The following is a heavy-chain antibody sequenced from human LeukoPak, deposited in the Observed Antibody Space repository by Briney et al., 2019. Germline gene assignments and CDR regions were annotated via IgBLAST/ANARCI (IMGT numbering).Heavy chain of an antibody. J-gene: IGHJ4*02. V-gene: IGHV3-53*01. Sequence: GGSLRLSCAASGFTVSSNYMSWVRQAPGKGLEWVSVIYSGGSAYYADSVKGRFTISRDNSKNTLYLQMNSLRAEDTAVYYCARIGGGYYFDYWGQGTLVTVSS. CDR3: ARIGGGYYFDY. D-gene: IGHD3-16*01. CDR2: IYSGGSA. CDR1: GFTVSSNY.